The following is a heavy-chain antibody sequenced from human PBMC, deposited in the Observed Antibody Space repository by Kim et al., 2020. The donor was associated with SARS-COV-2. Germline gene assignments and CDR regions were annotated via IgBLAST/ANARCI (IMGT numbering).Heavy chain of an antibody. CDR1: GGSISGYF. V-gene: IGHV4-59*12. CDR2: IDYSGST. D-gene: IGHD4-17*01. J-gene: IGHJ6*01. Sequence: SETLSLTCTVSGGSISGYFWSWIRQAPGKGLQWIGFIDYSGSTNYNPSPRSRLTMSVDTSNNHFSLKLRSVTAADTPVYFCARERNGDGRVNLYGMDVRG. CDR3: ARERNGDGRVNLYGMDV.